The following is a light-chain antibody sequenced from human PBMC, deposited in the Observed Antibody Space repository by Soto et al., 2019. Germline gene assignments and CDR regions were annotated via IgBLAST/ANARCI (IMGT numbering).Light chain of an antibody. J-gene: IGKJ1*01. V-gene: IGKV3-15*01. CDR1: QSVSSN. CDR2: GAS. CDR3: QQYNNWPRT. Sequence: EIVMTQSPAILSVSPGERATLSCRASQSVSSNLAWYQQKVGQAPRLLIYGASTRATGIPANFSGSGSGTEFTLTISSLQSEDFAVYFGQQYNNWPRTFGQGTKVDI.